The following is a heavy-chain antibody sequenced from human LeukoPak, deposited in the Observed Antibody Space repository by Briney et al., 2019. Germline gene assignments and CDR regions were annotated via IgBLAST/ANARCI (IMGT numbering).Heavy chain of an antibody. CDR1: GYTFTGYY. D-gene: IGHD3-22*01. J-gene: IGHJ3*02. Sequence: ASVKVSCKASGYTFTGYYMHWVRQAPGQGLEWMGRINPNSGGTNYAQKFQGRVTMTRDTSISTAYMELSRLRSDDTAVYYCARPNYYDSSGSMEYDAFDIWGQGTMVTVSS. V-gene: IGHV1-2*06. CDR2: INPNSGGT. CDR3: ARPNYYDSSGSMEYDAFDI.